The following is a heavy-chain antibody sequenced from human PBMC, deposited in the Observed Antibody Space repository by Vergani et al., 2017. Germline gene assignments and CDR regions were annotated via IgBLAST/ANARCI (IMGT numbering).Heavy chain of an antibody. J-gene: IGHJ3*02. V-gene: IGHV4-34*01. CDR2: INHSGST. Sequence: QVQLQQWGAGLLKPSETLSLTCAVYGGSFSGYYWSWIRQPPGKGLEWIGEINHSGSTNYNPSLKSRVTISVDTSKKQFSLKLSSVTAADTAVYYCARDLHYYDSSGQGAFDIWGQGTMVTVSS. CDR1: GGSFSGYY. D-gene: IGHD3-22*01. CDR3: ARDLHYYDSSGQGAFDI.